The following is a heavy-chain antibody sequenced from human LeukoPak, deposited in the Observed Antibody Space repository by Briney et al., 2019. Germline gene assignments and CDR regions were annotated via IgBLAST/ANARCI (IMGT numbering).Heavy chain of an antibody. CDR3: ARHVSSSGWYFMIDY. D-gene: IGHD6-19*01. Sequence: GESLKISCKGSGYSFTSYWISWVRQMPGKGLEWMGRIDPSDSYTNYSPSFQGHVTTSADKSISTAYLQWSSLKASDTAMYYCARHVSSSGWYFMIDYWGQGTLVTVSS. CDR2: IDPSDSYT. J-gene: IGHJ4*02. CDR1: GYSFTSYW. V-gene: IGHV5-10-1*01.